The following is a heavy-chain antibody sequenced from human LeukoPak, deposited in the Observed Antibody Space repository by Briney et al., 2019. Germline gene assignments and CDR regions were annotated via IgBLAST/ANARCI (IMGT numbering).Heavy chain of an antibody. CDR2: IYYSGST. V-gene: IGHV4-31*03. CDR1: GGSISSGGYY. CDR3: ARSHRTMVRGVISNWFDP. Sequence: SQTLSLTCTVSGGSISSGGYYWSWIRQHPGKGLEWIGYIYYSGSTYYNPSLKRRVTISVDTSKNQFSLKLSSVTAADTAVYYCARSHRTMVRGVISNWFDPWGQGTLVTVSS. J-gene: IGHJ5*02. D-gene: IGHD3-10*01.